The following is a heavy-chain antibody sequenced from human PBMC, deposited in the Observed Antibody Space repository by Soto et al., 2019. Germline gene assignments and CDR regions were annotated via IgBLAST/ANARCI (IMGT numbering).Heavy chain of an antibody. V-gene: IGHV1-69*02. J-gene: IGHJ5*01. CDR2: IIPILDMT. Sequence: SVKVSCKASGGTFTNYTINWVRQSPGQGLEWMGRIIPILDMTNYAQNFQGRVTITAEKSTRTAYMELSNLRSEDTAIYYCAREFDYFPGGWFDPWGQGTLATVSS. CDR1: GGTFTNYT. CDR3: AREFDYFPGGWFDP. D-gene: IGHD3-9*01.